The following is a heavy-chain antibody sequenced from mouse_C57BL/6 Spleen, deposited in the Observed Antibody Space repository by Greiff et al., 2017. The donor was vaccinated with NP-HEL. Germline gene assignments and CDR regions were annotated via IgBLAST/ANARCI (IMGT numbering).Heavy chain of an antibody. CDR2: IYPSDSET. CDR1: GYTFTSYW. J-gene: IGHJ1*03. V-gene: IGHV1-61*01. D-gene: IGHD4-1*01. Sequence: LQQPGAELVRPGSSVKLSCKASGYTFTSYWMDWVKQRPGQGLEWIGNIYPSDSETHYNQKFKDKATLTVDKSSSTAYMQLSSLTSEDSAVYYCARAPGWYFDVWGTGTTVTVSS. CDR3: ARAPGWYFDV.